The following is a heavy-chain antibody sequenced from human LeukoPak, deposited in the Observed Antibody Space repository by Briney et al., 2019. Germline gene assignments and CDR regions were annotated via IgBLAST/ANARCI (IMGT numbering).Heavy chain of an antibody. D-gene: IGHD6-19*01. CDR3: AGVHEQWVAYHY. CDR1: GCPISSSSYY. J-gene: IGHJ4*02. Sequence: PWETLSLTWTVSGCPISSSSYYWGWIRQPPGKGLEWIGSIYYSGSTYYNPSLKRRLTISVDTSKHQFPLRMRSVTDADPALYFIAGVHEQWVAYHYWGQGTLVTVSS. V-gene: IGHV4-39*01. CDR2: IYYSGST.